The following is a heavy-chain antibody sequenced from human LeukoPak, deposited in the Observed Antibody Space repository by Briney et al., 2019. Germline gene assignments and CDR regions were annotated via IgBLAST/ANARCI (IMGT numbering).Heavy chain of an antibody. CDR1: GLTFGTYA. CDR2: ISGRDGST. CDR3: AKDMSYDILTGYANFDY. V-gene: IGHV3-23*01. D-gene: IGHD3-9*01. J-gene: IGHJ4*02. Sequence: GGSLRLSCTASGLTFGTYAMSWVRQAPGKGLEWVSAISGRDGSTFYADSVKGRFTISRDNSKNTLYLQMNSLRAEDTAVYYCAKDMSYDILTGYANFDYWGQGTLVAVSS.